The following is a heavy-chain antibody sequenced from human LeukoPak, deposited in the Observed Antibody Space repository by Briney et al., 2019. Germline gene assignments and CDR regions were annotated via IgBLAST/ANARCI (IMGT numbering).Heavy chain of an antibody. CDR3: AKAAIAESSNWYGIDY. CDR1: GFTFSTYA. V-gene: IGHV3-23*01. CDR2: ISGSGGII. Sequence: GGSLRLSCAASGFTFSTYAMSWVRQAPGKGLEWVSAISGSGGIIYYADSVKGRFTISRDNSKNMLFLQMNSLSADDTAVYYCAKAAIAESSNWYGIDYWGQGTLVTVSS. D-gene: IGHD6-13*01. J-gene: IGHJ4*02.